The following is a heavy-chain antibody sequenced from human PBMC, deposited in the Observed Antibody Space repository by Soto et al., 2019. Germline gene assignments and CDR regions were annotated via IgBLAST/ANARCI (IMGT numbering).Heavy chain of an antibody. Sequence: GGSLRLSCVASGFTFENYAMSWVRQAPGKGLEWVSAISGSGGTTYYSDSVKGRFTISRDNSKNTVYLQMNDLRVEDAAEYFCAKDSWAIFGVPAGEYYAMDVWGQGTKV. J-gene: IGHJ6*02. D-gene: IGHD3-3*01. CDR2: ISGSGGTT. CDR3: AKDSWAIFGVPAGEYYAMDV. CDR1: GFTFENYA. V-gene: IGHV3-23*01.